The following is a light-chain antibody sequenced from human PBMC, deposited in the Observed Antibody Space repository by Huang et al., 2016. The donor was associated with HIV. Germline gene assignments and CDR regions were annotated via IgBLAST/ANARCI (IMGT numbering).Light chain of an antibody. Sequence: IVMTQSPATMSVSPGQRVTLSCRASHSVSNKLAWYQQKPGQAPRLLIYDASKRAINTPARFSGSGSGTEFTLTINSLQSEDFAVYHCQQYNNWPRESFGQGTKLEIK. CDR1: HSVSNK. J-gene: IGKJ2*03. V-gene: IGKV3-15*01. CDR3: QQYNNWPRES. CDR2: DAS.